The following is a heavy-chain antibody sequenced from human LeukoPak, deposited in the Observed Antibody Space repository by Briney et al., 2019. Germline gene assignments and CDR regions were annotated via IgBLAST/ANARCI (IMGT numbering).Heavy chain of an antibody. Sequence: PGGSLILSCAASGFTFSSYSMNWARQAPGKGLEWVSSISSSSSHIYYADSVKGRFTISRDNAKNSLYLKMNSLRAEDTAVYYCAREGDSSGWYSNNWYFDLWGRGTLVTVSS. D-gene: IGHD6-19*01. CDR2: ISSSSSHI. CDR1: GFTFSSYS. CDR3: AREGDSSGWYSNNWYFDL. V-gene: IGHV3-21*01. J-gene: IGHJ2*01.